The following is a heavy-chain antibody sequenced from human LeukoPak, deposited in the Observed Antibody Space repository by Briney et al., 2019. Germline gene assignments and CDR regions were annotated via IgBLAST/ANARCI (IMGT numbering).Heavy chain of an antibody. CDR1: GGSISRTSYY. CDR3: ARQDGSSAPPFNY. V-gene: IGHV4-39*01. D-gene: IGHD6-6*01. CDR2: IYYSGSS. Sequence: SETLSLTCTVSGGSISRTSYYWGWIRQPPGKGLDWIGGIYYSGSSYYNPSLKSRVTISVDTSKNQFSLELSSVTAADTAVYYCARQDGSSAPPFNYWGRGTLVTVSS. J-gene: IGHJ4*02.